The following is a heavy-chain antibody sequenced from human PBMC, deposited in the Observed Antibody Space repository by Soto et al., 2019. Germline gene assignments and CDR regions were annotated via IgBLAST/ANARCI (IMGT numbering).Heavy chain of an antibody. V-gene: IGHV4-39*01. CDR3: ASVGDIVVVPAAIADY. Sequence: QLQLQESGPGLVKPSETLSLTCTVSGGSISSSSYYWGWIRQPPGKGLEWIGSIYYSGSTYYNPSLKSRVTISVDTSKNQFSLKLSSVTAADTAVYYCASVGDIVVVPAAIADYWGQGTLVTVSS. CDR1: GGSISSSSYY. J-gene: IGHJ4*02. D-gene: IGHD2-2*02. CDR2: IYYSGST.